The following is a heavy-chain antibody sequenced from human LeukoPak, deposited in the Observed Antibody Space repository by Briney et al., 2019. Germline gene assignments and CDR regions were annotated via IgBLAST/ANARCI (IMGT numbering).Heavy chain of an antibody. Sequence: GASLRLSCAASGFTFSSYAMSWVRQAPGKGLEWVSAISGSGGSTYYADSVKGRFTISRDNSKNTLYLQMNSLRAEDTAAYYCAKENYDFWSGYYTPSGMDVWGQGTTVTVSS. D-gene: IGHD3-3*01. J-gene: IGHJ6*02. CDR3: AKENYDFWSGYYTPSGMDV. V-gene: IGHV3-23*01. CDR1: GFTFSSYA. CDR2: ISGSGGST.